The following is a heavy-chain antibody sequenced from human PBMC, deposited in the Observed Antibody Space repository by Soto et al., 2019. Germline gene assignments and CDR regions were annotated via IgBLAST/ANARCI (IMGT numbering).Heavy chain of an antibody. Sequence: PSHTLSLTYAISWYSVSSNSAAWNCISQSPSRGLEWLGRTYYRSKWYNDYAVSVKSRITINPDTSKNQFSLQLNSVTPGDTAVYYCAREYLVTEYSSSSVYYYGMDVWGQGTTVTVSS. V-gene: IGHV6-1*01. CDR2: TYYRSKWYN. CDR1: WYSVSSNSAA. J-gene: IGHJ6*02. CDR3: AREYLVTEYSSSSVYYYGMDV. D-gene: IGHD6-6*01.